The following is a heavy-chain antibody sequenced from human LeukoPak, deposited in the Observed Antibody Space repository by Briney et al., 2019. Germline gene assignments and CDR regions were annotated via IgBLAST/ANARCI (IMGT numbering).Heavy chain of an antibody. V-gene: IGHV1-46*01. CDR2: INPSGGST. Sequence: GASVKVSCKASGYIFSSYYMHWVRQAPGQGLEWMGIINPSGGSTSYAQKFQGRVTMTRDTSTSTVYMELSSLRSDDTAVYYCARDSPISGSYYGGLGHWSQGTLVTVSS. CDR3: ARDSPISGSYYGGLGH. J-gene: IGHJ4*02. CDR1: GYIFSSYY. D-gene: IGHD1-26*01.